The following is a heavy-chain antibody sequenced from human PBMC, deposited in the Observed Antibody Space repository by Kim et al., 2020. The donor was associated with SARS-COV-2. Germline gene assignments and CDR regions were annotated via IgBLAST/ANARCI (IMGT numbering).Heavy chain of an antibody. V-gene: IGHV1-69*13. CDR1: GGTFSSYA. CDR3: ARKHGSYYGMDV. CDR2: IIPIFGTA. D-gene: IGHD3-10*01. J-gene: IGHJ6*02. Sequence: SVKVSCKASGGTFSSYAISWVRQAPGQGLEWMGGIIPIFGTANYAQKFQGRVTITADESTSTAYMELSSLRSEDTAVYYCARKHGSYYGMDVWGQGTTVTVSS.